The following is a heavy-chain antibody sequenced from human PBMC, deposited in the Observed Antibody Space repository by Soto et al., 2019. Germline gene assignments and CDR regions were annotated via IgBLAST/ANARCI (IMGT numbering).Heavy chain of an antibody. CDR2: IDWDDDK. D-gene: IGHD3-10*01. V-gene: IGHV2-70*01. Sequence: SGPTLVNPTQTLTLTCTFSGFSLSTSGMCVSWIRQPPGKALEWPALIDWDDDKYYSTSLKTRLTTSKDTSKNQVVLTMTNMDPVDTATYYCARTRDMGMDVWGQGTTVTVSS. CDR3: ARTRDMGMDV. CDR1: GFSLSTSGMC. J-gene: IGHJ6*02.